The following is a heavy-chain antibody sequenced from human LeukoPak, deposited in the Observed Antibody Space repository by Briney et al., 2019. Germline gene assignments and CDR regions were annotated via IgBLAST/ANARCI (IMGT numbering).Heavy chain of an antibody. D-gene: IGHD2-2*01. J-gene: IGHJ3*02. CDR1: GFTFSSYW. CDR2: INSDGSSI. CDR3: ARGVPHDALDI. Sequence: PGGPLRLSCAASGFTFSSYWMHWVRQAPGKGLVWVSRINSDGSSISYADSVKGRFTISRDNAKNTLYLQMNSLRAEDTAVYYCARGVPHDALDIWGQGTMVTVSS. V-gene: IGHV3-74*01.